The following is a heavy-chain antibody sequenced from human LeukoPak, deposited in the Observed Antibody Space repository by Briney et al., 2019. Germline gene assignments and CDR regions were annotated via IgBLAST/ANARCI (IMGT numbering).Heavy chain of an antibody. J-gene: IGHJ4*02. Sequence: GGSLRLSCAASGFTFSSYGMHWVRQAPGKGLEWMTFIRYDGSNKYYADSVKGRFTISRDNSKNTLYLQMNSLRTEDTAVYYCAKDAYDFWSGSNQHFDYWGQGTLVTVSS. D-gene: IGHD3-3*01. CDR3: AKDAYDFWSGSNQHFDY. CDR2: IRYDGSNK. V-gene: IGHV3-30*02. CDR1: GFTFSSYG.